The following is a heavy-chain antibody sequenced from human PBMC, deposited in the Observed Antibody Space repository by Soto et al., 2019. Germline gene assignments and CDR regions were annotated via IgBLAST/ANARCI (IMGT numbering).Heavy chain of an antibody. CDR2: FDPEDGET. D-gene: IGHD3-22*01. CDR3: ATYYYDSSGTGY. V-gene: IGHV1-24*01. J-gene: IGHJ4*02. Sequence: ASVKVSCKVSGYTLTELSIHWVRQAPGKGLEWMGGFDPEDGETIYAQKFQGRVTMTEDTSTDTAYMELSSLRSEDTAVYYCATYYYDSSGTGYWGQGTLVTVSS. CDR1: GYTLTELS.